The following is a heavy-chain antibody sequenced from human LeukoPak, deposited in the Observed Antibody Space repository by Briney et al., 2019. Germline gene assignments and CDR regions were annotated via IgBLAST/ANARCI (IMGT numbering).Heavy chain of an antibody. Sequence: GGSLRLSCAASGFTFSSYGMHWVSQAPGKGLEWVAVISYDGSNKYYADSVKGRFTISRDNSKNTLYLQMNSLRAEDTAVYYCAKVGMTTVTSDAFDIWGQGAMVTVSS. CDR3: AKVGMTTVTSDAFDI. J-gene: IGHJ3*02. V-gene: IGHV3-30*18. CDR1: GFTFSSYG. CDR2: ISYDGSNK. D-gene: IGHD4-17*01.